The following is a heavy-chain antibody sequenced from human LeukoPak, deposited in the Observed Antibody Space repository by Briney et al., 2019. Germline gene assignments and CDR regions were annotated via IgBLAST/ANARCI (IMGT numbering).Heavy chain of an antibody. CDR1: GFTFSSNA. J-gene: IGHJ4*02. CDR3: AKGPLGYCSGGSCYGDY. Sequence: GGSLRLSCAASGFTFSSNAMSWVRQAPGKGLEWVSAISGSGGSTYYADSVKGRFTISRDNSKNTLYLQMNSLRAEDTAVYYCAKGPLGYCSGGSCYGDYWGQGTLVTVSS. V-gene: IGHV3-23*01. CDR2: ISGSGGST. D-gene: IGHD2-15*01.